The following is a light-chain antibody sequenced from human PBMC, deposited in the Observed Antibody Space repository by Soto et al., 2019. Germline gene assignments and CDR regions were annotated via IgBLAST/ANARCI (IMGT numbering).Light chain of an antibody. V-gene: IGLV2-14*01. CDR3: SSFTTSSTYV. Sequence: QSALTQPASVSGSPGQSITISCTGTTSDVGGYDYVSWYQQHPGKAPKLLIFEVSSRPSGVSSRFSGSRSANSASLTISGLQAEDEADYYCSSFTTSSTYVFGTGTKVTV. J-gene: IGLJ1*01. CDR1: TSDVGGYDY. CDR2: EVS.